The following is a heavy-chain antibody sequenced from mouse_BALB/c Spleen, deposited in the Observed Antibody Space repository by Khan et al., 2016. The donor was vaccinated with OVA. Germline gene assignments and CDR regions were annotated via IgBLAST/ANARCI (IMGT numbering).Heavy chain of an antibody. V-gene: IGHV2-3*01. J-gene: IGHJ4*01. D-gene: IGHD2-2*01. CDR2: IWGDGNT. Sequence: QVQLKESGPGLAAPSQSLSITCTVSGFSLSSNGVSWVRQPPGKGLEWLGVIWGDGNTNYHSTLKSRLSISKDNSKSQVFLQMNSLQTDDTATYYWAKGAWGNDVSMASWGQGTPVTVSS. CDR1: GFSLSSNG. CDR3: AKGAWGNDVSMAS.